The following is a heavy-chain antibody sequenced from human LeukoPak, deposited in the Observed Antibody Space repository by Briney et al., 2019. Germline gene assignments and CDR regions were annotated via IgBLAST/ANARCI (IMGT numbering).Heavy chain of an antibody. CDR1: GGSFSGYY. V-gene: IGHV4-34*01. CDR3: ARPSPDTAMAIDY. Sequence: SETLPLTCAVYGGSFSGYYWSWIRQPPGKGLEWIGEINHSGSTNSNPSLRSRVTISVDTSKNQFSLKLSSVTAADTSVYYCARPSPDTAMAIDYWGQGTLVTVSS. D-gene: IGHD5-18*01. J-gene: IGHJ4*02. CDR2: INHSGST.